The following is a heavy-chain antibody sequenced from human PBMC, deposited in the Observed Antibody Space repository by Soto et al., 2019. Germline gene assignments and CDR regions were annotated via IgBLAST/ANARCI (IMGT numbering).Heavy chain of an antibody. CDR3: ARGSIAVAVRYWFDP. D-gene: IGHD6-19*01. CDR1: GGTFSSYA. CDR2: IIPIFGTA. V-gene: IGHV1-69*06. Sequence: SVKVSCKASGGTFSSYAISWVRQAPGQGLEWMGGIIPIFGTANYAQKFQGRVTITADKSTSTAYMELSSLRSEDAAVYYCARGSIAVAVRYWFDPWGQGTLVTVSS. J-gene: IGHJ5*02.